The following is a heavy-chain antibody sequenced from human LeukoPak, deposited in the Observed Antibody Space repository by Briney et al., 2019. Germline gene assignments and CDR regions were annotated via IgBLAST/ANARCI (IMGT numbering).Heavy chain of an antibody. CDR1: GFTFSSYA. CDR2: ISGSGGTT. Sequence: PGGSLRLSCAASGFTFSSYAMSWVRQAPGKGLEWVSAISGSGGTTYYADSVKGRFTISRDNSKNTLYLQMNSLRAEDTAVYYCARTTINSSWRYYYYYMDVWGKGTTVTISS. D-gene: IGHD6-13*01. CDR3: ARTTINSSWRYYYYYMDV. J-gene: IGHJ6*03. V-gene: IGHV3-23*01.